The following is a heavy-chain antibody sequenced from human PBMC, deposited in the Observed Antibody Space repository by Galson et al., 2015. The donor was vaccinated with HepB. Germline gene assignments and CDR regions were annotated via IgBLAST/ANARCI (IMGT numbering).Heavy chain of an antibody. CDR1: GGTFSSYA. V-gene: IGHV1-69*01. D-gene: IGHD6-13*01. CDR3: ARALRQQLANDAFDI. CDR2: IIPIFGTA. J-gene: IGHJ3*02. Sequence: SCKASGGTFSSYAISWVRQAPGQGLEWMGGIIPIFGTANYAQKFQGRVTITADESTSTAYMELSSLRSEDTAVYYCARALRQQLANDAFDIWGQGTMVTVSS.